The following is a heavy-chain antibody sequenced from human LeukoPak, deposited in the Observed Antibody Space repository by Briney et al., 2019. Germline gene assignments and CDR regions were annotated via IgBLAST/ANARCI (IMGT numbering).Heavy chain of an antibody. V-gene: IGHV3-48*03. CDR3: ARETGSYCTNGVCYPRALPYFDY. D-gene: IGHD2-8*01. J-gene: IGHJ4*02. CDR2: ISSSGSTI. CDR1: GFTFSSYE. Sequence: GGSLRLSCAASGFTFSSYEMNWVRQAPGKGLEWVTYISSSGSTIYYADSVKGRFTISRDNAKNSLYLQMNSLRAEDTAVYYCARETGSYCTNGVCYPRALPYFDYWGQGTLVTVSS.